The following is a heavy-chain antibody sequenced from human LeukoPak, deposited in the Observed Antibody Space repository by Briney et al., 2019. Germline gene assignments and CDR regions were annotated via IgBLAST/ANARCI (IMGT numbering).Heavy chain of an antibody. CDR3: ARGADDFWSGYYIRYFDY. CDR2: INPSGGST. V-gene: IGHV1-46*01. J-gene: IGHJ4*02. D-gene: IGHD3-3*01. CDR1: GYTFTSYY. Sequence: ASVTVSCTASGYTFTSYYMHWVRQAPGQGLEWMGIINPSGGSTSYAQKFQGRVTMTRDTSTSTVYMELRSLRSEDTAVYYCARGADDFWSGYYIRYFDYWGQGTLVTVSS.